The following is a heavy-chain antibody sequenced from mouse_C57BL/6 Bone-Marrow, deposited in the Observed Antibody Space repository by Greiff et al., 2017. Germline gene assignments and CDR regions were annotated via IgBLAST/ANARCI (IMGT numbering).Heavy chain of an antibody. Sequence: VHLVESGAELARPGASVKLSCKASGYTFTSYGISWVKQRTGQGLEWIGESYPRSGNTYYNEKFKGKATLTADKSSSTAYMELRSLTSEDSAVYFCARRGIFYYGYDDWGQGTTLTVSS. J-gene: IGHJ2*01. D-gene: IGHD2-2*01. CDR3: ARRGIFYYGYDD. V-gene: IGHV1-81*01. CDR1: GYTFTSYG. CDR2: SYPRSGNT.